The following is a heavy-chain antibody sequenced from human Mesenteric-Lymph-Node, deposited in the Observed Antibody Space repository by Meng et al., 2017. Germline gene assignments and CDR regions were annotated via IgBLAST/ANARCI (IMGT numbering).Heavy chain of an antibody. CDR2: AYYRSSWTY. Sequence: SGPGPANPPQPPYLPFASSRASVSNDSAAWNGIRQSPSRGLEWLGRAYYRSSWTYDYAVSVRSRITINPDTSKNQFSLQLNSVTPEDTAVYYCARDPRSYSPYFDYWGQGTLVTVSS. J-gene: IGHJ4*02. V-gene: IGHV6-1*01. CDR1: RASVSNDSAA. D-gene: IGHD1-26*01. CDR3: ARDPRSYSPYFDY.